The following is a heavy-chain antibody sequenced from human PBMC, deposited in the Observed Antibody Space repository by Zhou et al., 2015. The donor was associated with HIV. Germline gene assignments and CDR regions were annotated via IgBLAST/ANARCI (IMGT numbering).Heavy chain of an antibody. CDR2: IIPIFGTA. D-gene: IGHD2/OR15-2a*01. V-gene: IGHV1-69*01. Sequence: QVQLVQSGAEVKKPGSSVKVSCKASGGTFSSYAISWVRQAPGQGLEWMGGIIPIFGTANYAQKFQGRVTITADESTSTAYMELSSLRSEDTAVYYCARGRSSPQYYNPNYYYYGMDVWGQGTTVTVSS. CDR3: ARGRSSPQYYNPNYYYYGMDV. CDR1: GGTFSSYA. J-gene: IGHJ6*02.